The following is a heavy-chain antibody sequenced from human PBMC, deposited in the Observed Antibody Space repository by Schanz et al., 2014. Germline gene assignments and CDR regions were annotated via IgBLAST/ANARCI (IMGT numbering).Heavy chain of an antibody. CDR3: AKNWKGHHITGRPGWSDGMDV. J-gene: IGHJ6*02. CDR2: ISYDDGSSK. CDR1: GFTFSNYA. D-gene: IGHD6-6*01. V-gene: IGHV3-30*18. Sequence: QVQLVESGGGVVQPGRSLRLSCAASGFTFSNYAMYWVRQAPGKGLEWVAAISYDDGSSKYYADSVKGRFTISRDNAKNTLYLQMNSLRVEDTAEYYCAKNWKGHHITGRPGWSDGMDVWGQGTTVTVSS.